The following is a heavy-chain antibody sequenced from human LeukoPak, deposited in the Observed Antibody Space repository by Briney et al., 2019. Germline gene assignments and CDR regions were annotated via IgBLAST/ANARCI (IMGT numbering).Heavy chain of an antibody. D-gene: IGHD3-10*01. J-gene: IGHJ5*02. CDR2: ISYDGSNK. CDR1: GFTFSSYA. CDR3: ASGSGSANWFDP. Sequence: GRSLRLSCAASGFTFSSYAMHWVRQAPGKGLEWVAVISYDGSNKYYADSVKGRFTISRDNSKNTLYLQMNSLRAEDTAVYYCASGSGSANWFDPWGQGTLVTVSS. V-gene: IGHV3-30-3*01.